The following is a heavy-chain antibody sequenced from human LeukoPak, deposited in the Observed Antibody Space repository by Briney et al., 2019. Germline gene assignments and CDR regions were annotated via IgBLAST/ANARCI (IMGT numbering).Heavy chain of an antibody. CDR2: ISYDGSNK. CDR1: GFTFSSYA. D-gene: IGHD5-12*01. Sequence: QTGGSLRLSCAASGFTFSSYAMHWVRQAPGKGLEWVAVISYDGSNKYYADSVKGRFTISRDNSKNTLYLQMNSLRAEDTAVYYCARDRGYSGYGDYYYGMDVWGQGTTVTVSS. CDR3: ARDRGYSGYGDYYYGMDV. V-gene: IGHV3-30*04. J-gene: IGHJ6*02.